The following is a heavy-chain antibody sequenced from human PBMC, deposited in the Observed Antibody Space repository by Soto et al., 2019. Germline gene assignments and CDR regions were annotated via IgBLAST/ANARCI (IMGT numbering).Heavy chain of an antibody. V-gene: IGHV1-18*01. CDR1: GYTFINFG. CDR3: ARGPDPTYSDY. J-gene: IGHJ4*02. CDR2: INVYNGNT. Sequence: QVQVVQSGAELKKPGASVKVSCKASGYTFINFGISWARQAPGQGLEWMGWINVYNGNTNYAEKFQGRVIMTTDTASSTAYMELKRVRSDDTAVYYCARGPDPTYSDYYGQGTLVSVAS.